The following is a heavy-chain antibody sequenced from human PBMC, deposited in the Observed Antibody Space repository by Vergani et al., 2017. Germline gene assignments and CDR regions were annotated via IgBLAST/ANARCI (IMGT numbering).Heavy chain of an antibody. CDR2: IIPIFGTA. J-gene: IGHJ4*02. CDR1: GGTFSSYA. CDR3: ARRPRPTTPTTVLGFDY. D-gene: IGHD4-17*01. V-gene: IGHV1-69*06. Sequence: QVQLVQSGAEVKKPGSSVKVSCKASGGTFSSYAISWVRQAPGQGLEWMGGIIPIFGTANYAQKFQGRVTITADKSTSTAYMELSSLRSEDTAVYYCARRPRPTTPTTVLGFDYWGQGTLVTVSS.